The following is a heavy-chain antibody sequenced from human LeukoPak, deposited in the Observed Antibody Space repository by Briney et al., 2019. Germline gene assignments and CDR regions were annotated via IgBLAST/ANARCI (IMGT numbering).Heavy chain of an antibody. CDR1: GYSFTSYV. V-gene: IGHV1-18*01. CDR3: AIRGAAMVRGIMGY. Sequence: GASVKVSCKASGYSFTSYVISWVRQAPGQGLEWMGWISAYNGNTNYAQKLQGRVTVTTDTSTSTAYMELRSLRSDDTAVYYCAIRGAAMVRGIMGYWGQGTLVTVSS. D-gene: IGHD3-10*01. CDR2: ISAYNGNT. J-gene: IGHJ4*02.